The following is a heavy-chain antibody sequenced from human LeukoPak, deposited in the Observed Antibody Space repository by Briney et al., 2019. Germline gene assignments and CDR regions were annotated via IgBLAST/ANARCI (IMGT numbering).Heavy chain of an antibody. CDR2: IYYSGST. CDR1: GGSISSYY. Sequence: SETLSLTCTVSGGSISSYYWSWIRQPPGKGLEWIGYIYYSGSTNYNPSLKSRVTISVDTPKNQFSLKLSSVTAADTAVYYCGQGYYDSSGYSRKFIYWGQGTLVTVSS. J-gene: IGHJ4*02. CDR3: GQGYYDSSGYSRKFIY. D-gene: IGHD3-22*01. V-gene: IGHV4-59*01.